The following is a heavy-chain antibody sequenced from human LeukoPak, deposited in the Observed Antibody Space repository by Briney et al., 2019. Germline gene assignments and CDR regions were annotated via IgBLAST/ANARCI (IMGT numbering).Heavy chain of an antibody. CDR1: GYTFTSYG. Sequence: ASVKVSCKASGYTFTSYGISWVRQAPGQGLEWMGWISAYNGTTNYAQKLQGRVTMTTDTSTSTAYMELRSLRSDDTAVYYCARLGSSGWYSTANYFDYWGQGALVTVSS. V-gene: IGHV1-18*01. CDR2: ISAYNGTT. D-gene: IGHD6-19*01. CDR3: ARLGSSGWYSTANYFDY. J-gene: IGHJ4*02.